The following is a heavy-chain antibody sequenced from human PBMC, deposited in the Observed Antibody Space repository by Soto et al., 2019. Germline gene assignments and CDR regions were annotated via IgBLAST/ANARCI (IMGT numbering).Heavy chain of an antibody. V-gene: IGHV3-23*01. J-gene: IGHJ4*02. CDR3: VKDAGRAYHDSSGYYYFDS. CDR1: GFTFRNFA. D-gene: IGHD3-22*01. CDR2: VTGSGSRT. Sequence: GGSLRLSCAASGFTFRNFAMSWVRQAPGKGLEWVSAVTGSGSRTSCADSVKGRFTVYRDNAKNTLYLQMNSLRAEDTAVYYCVKDAGRAYHDSSGYYYFDSWGQGTPVTVS.